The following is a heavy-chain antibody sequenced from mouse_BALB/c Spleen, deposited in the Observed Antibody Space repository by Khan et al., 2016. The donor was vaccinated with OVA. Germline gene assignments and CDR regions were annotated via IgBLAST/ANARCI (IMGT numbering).Heavy chain of an antibody. CDR3: TRGAGGSRVAY. CDR2: ISTYYGDV. D-gene: IGHD1-1*01. CDR1: GYTFTDFT. V-gene: IGHV1S137*01. Sequence: VQLQESGAELVRPGVSVKISCKGSGYTFTDFTIHWVKQSHALSLEWIGVISTYYGDVTYNQKFKGKATMTVDKSSSTTYMELASLTSEDSAIYYVTRGAGGSRVAYWGQGTLVTVSA. J-gene: IGHJ3*01.